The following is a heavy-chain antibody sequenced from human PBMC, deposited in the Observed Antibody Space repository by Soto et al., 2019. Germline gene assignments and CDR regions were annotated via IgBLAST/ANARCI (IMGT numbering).Heavy chain of an antibody. Sequence: GAPVRVSGRASGYTFTTWGLNWLRQKPGQRPEWMGWISGYNGNTNYAQTLQGRVTMTTDTSTSTAYMELRSLRSDDTAVYYCARGGSSWSAEYYQHWGQGTLVTVSS. V-gene: IGHV1-18*01. CDR3: ARGGSSWSAEYYQH. CDR1: GYTFTTWG. D-gene: IGHD6-13*01. CDR2: ISGYNGNT. J-gene: IGHJ1*01.